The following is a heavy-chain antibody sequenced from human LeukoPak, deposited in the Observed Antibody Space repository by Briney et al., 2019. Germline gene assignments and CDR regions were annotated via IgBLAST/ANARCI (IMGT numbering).Heavy chain of an antibody. CDR3: AKDIAIFGVVTQGSYFDY. V-gene: IGHV3-43*02. D-gene: IGHD3-3*01. CDR1: GFTFDDYA. Sequence: GGSLRLSCAASGFTFDDYAMHWVRQAPGKGLEWVSLISGDGGSTYYADSVKGRFTISRDNSKNSLYLQMNSLRTEDTALYYCAKDIAIFGVVTQGSYFDYWGQGTPVTVSS. J-gene: IGHJ4*02. CDR2: ISGDGGST.